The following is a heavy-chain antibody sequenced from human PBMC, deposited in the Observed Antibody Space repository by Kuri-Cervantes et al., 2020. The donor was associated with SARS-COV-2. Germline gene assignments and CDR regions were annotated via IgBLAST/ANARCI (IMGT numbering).Heavy chain of an antibody. D-gene: IGHD6-6*01. CDR2: IYYSGST. CDR1: GGSISSSSYY. J-gene: IGHJ6*03. Sequence: GSLRLSCTVSGGSISSSSYYWGWIRQPPGKGLEWIGSIYYSGSTYYNPSLKSRVTISVDTSKNQFSLKLSSVTAADTAVYYCAREYSSSSDRLFYYYYYMDVWGQGTLVTVSS. CDR3: AREYSSSSDRLFYYYYYMDV. V-gene: IGHV4-39*07.